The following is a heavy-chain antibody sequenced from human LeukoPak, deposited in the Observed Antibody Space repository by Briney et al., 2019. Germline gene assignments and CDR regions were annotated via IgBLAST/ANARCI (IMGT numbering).Heavy chain of an antibody. V-gene: IGHV4-59*06. Sequence: SETLSLTCSVSGGSISSYYWSWIRQHPGKDLEWIGYIYYSGSTYYNPSLKSRVTISVDTSKNQFSLKLSSVTAADTAVYYCATAPSSGWYGSFDYWGQGTLVTVSS. CDR3: ATAPSSGWYGSFDY. J-gene: IGHJ4*02. D-gene: IGHD6-19*01. CDR2: IYYSGST. CDR1: GGSISSYY.